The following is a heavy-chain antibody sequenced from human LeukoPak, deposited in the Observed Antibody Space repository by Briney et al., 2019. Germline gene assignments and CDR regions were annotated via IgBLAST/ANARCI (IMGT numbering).Heavy chain of an antibody. CDR3: ATTSYYYDSPDY. D-gene: IGHD3-22*01. V-gene: IGHV4-4*07. Sequence: SETLSLTCTVSGGSISSYYWSWIRQPAGKGLEWIGRIYTSGSTNYNPSLKSRVTMSVDTSKNQFSLKLSSVTAADTAVYYCATTSYYYDSPDYWGQGTLVTVSS. J-gene: IGHJ4*02. CDR2: IYTSGST. CDR1: GGSISSYY.